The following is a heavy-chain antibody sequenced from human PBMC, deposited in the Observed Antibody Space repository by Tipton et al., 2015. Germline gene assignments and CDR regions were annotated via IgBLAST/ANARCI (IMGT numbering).Heavy chain of an antibody. Sequence: TLSLTCTVSGGSISSYYWSWIRQPPGKGLEWIGNIDYSGTKNYNPSLKSRVTISLDTSKNQFSLKLSSVTAADTAVYYCARDLEHGMDVWGQGTTVTVSS. D-gene: IGHD5-24*01. J-gene: IGHJ6*02. V-gene: IGHV4-59*01. CDR2: IDYSGTK. CDR1: GGSISSYY. CDR3: ARDLEHGMDV.